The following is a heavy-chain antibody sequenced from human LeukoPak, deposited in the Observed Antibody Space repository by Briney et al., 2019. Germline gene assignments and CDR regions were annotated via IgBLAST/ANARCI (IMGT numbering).Heavy chain of an antibody. D-gene: IGHD1-14*01. CDR3: AREEPGWDFDY. J-gene: IGHJ4*02. CDR2: INPNSGGT. Sequence: ASVKVSCKASGYTFTGYYMHWVRQAPGEGLEWMGRINPNSGGTNYAQKFQGRVTMTRDTSISTAYMKRTRLRSDDTAVYYGAREEPGWDFDYWGQGTLVTVSS. V-gene: IGHV1-2*06. CDR1: GYTFTGYY.